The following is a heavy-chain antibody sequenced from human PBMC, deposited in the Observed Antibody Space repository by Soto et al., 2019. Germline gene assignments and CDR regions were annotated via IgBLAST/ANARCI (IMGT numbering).Heavy chain of an antibody. CDR1: GFTVSSNY. Sequence: EVQLVESGGGLVQPGGSLRISCAASGFTVSSNYMSWVRQAPGKGLEWVSVIYSGGSTYYADSVKGRFTISRHNSKNTLYLQMNSLRAEDTAVYYCARRVLTGYYSWFDPWGQGTLVTVSS. D-gene: IGHD3-9*01. CDR3: ARRVLTGYYSWFDP. J-gene: IGHJ5*02. V-gene: IGHV3-53*04. CDR2: IYSGGST.